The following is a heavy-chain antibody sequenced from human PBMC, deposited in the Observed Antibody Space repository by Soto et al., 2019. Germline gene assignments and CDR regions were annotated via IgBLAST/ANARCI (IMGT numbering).Heavy chain of an antibody. CDR2: INPSGGST. CDR3: AQSIIITFGGVIVPQGQGAFDI. J-gene: IGHJ3*02. V-gene: IGHV1-46*03. D-gene: IGHD3-16*02. Sequence: ASVKVSCKASGYTFTSYYMHWVRQAPGQGLEWMGIINPSGGSTSYAQKFQGRVTMTRDTSTSTVYMELSSLRSEDTAVYYCAQSIIITFGGVIVPQGQGAFDIWGQGTMVTVS. CDR1: GYTFTSYY.